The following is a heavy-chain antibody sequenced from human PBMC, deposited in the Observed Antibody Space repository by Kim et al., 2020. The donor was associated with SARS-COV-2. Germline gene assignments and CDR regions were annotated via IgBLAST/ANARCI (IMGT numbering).Heavy chain of an antibody. D-gene: IGHD3-9*01. Sequence: RFTISRDNAKNSLYLQMNSLRAEDTAVYYCASRLRYFDWLSHYYYYGMDVWGQGTTVTVSS. J-gene: IGHJ6*02. CDR3: ASRLRYFDWLSHYYYYGMDV. V-gene: IGHV3-11*06.